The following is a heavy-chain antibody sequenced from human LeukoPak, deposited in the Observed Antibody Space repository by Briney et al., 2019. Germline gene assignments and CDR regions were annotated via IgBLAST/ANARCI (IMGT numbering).Heavy chain of an antibody. J-gene: IGHJ4*02. CDR1: GLTFDDYA. CDR2: ISWNSGSI. CDR3: ATDRGSSWFRYYFDY. D-gene: IGHD6-13*01. V-gene: IGHV3-9*03. Sequence: GGSLRLSCAASGLTFDDYAMHWVRQAPGKGLEWVSGISWNSGSIGYADSVKGRFTISRDNAKNSLYLQMNSLRAEDMALYYCATDRGSSWFRYYFDYWGQGTLVTVSS.